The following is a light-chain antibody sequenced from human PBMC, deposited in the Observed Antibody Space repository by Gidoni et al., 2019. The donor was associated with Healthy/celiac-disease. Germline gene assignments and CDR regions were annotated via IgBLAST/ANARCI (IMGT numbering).Light chain of an antibody. CDR3: KQYGSSPRT. J-gene: IGKJ1*01. CDR2: AAS. V-gene: IGKV3-20*01. CDR1: QSVSSSY. Sequence: IVLTPSPGPLSLSPGERGTLSCRASQSVSSSYLAWYQQKPGQAPRLLIYAASSRATGIPDRVSGSGSGTDFTLTISRLEPEDFAMYYCKQYGSSPRTFGQGTKVEIK.